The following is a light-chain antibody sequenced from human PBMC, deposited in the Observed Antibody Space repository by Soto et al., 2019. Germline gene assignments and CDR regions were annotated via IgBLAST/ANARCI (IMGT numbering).Light chain of an antibody. CDR1: QSVSSN. V-gene: IGKV3-15*01. CDR3: QQSAT. J-gene: IGKJ3*01. CDR2: GAS. Sequence: EIVMKHSPATLSVSPCERATLSCRASQSVSSNLAWYQQKPGQAPRLLIYGASTRATGIPARFSGSGSGTEFTLTISSLQSEDFAVYYCQQSATFGPGTKVDIK.